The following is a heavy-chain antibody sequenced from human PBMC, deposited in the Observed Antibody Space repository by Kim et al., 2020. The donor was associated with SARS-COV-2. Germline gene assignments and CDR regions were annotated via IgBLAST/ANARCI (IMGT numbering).Heavy chain of an antibody. D-gene: IGHD2-15*01. V-gene: IGHV3-23*01. Sequence: GGSLRLSCAASGFTFSNYAMSWVRQSPGKGLERVSGFTGSGNTYYADSVKGRFTISRDNSKNALYLQMNSLRAEDTAVYYCAKSGSGSSGISDHWGQGTLVTVSS. J-gene: IGHJ4*02. CDR1: GFTFSNYA. CDR3: AKSGSGSSGISDH. CDR2: FTGSGNT.